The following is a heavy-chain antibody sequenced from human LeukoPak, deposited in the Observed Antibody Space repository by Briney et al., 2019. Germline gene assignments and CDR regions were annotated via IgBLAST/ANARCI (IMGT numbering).Heavy chain of an antibody. CDR1: GYTFTGYY. Sequence: ASVKVSCKASGYTFTGYYIHWVRQAPGQGLEWMGWINPNSGGTNYAQKFQGRVTMTRDTSISTAYMELSRLRSDDTAVYYCAREYYDILTGYWALYYYGMDVWGQGTTVTVSS. D-gene: IGHD3-9*01. CDR2: INPNSGGT. V-gene: IGHV1-2*02. CDR3: AREYYDILTGYWALYYYGMDV. J-gene: IGHJ6*02.